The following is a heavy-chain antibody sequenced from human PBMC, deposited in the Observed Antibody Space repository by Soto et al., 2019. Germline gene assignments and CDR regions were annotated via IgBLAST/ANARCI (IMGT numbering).Heavy chain of an antibody. CDR3: SRVVVVADY. D-gene: IGHD2-15*01. J-gene: IGHJ4*02. Sequence: ESGGGLVQPGRSLRLSCTGSGFTFVDYAVTWVRQAPGKGLEWVGFIRSKVYGGTTHYAASVKGRFIISRDDSKSIAYLQMNSLKTEDTAVYYCSRVVVVADYWGQGTLVTVS. V-gene: IGHV3-49*04. CDR1: GFTFVDYA. CDR2: IRSKVYGGTT.